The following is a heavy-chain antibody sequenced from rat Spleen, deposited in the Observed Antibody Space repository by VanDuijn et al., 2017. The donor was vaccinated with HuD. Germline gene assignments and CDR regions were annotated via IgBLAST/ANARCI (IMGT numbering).Heavy chain of an antibody. J-gene: IGHJ1*01. V-gene: IGHV5-27*01. Sequence: EVQLVESGGGLVQPGRSLKLSCAASGFTFSNYYMAWVRQAPTKGLECVAYISYDGSRTFYRDSVKGRFTISRDNAKSTLYLQMNSLRSEDTATYYCTREETLYWYFDFWGPGTMVTVSS. CDR1: GFTFSNYY. D-gene: IGHD3-4*01. CDR3: TREETLYWYFDF. CDR2: ISYDGSRT.